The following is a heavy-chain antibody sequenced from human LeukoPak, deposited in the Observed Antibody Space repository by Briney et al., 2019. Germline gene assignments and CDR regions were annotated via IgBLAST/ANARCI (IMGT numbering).Heavy chain of an antibody. CDR1: GXXXXXF. CDR2: IYASGST. D-gene: IGHD4-17*01. Sequence: GXXXXXFWSWIRXPAGKGLEWIGRIYASGSTNYNPSLKSRVTMSIDASKNQFSLKLSSVTAADTAVYYCARFLYGDYASDYWGQGTLATVSS. CDR3: ARFLYGDYASDY. J-gene: IGHJ4*02. V-gene: IGHV4-4*07.